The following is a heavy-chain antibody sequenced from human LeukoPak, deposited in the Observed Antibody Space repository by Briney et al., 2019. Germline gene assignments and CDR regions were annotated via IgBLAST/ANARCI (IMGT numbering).Heavy chain of an antibody. D-gene: IGHD2-15*01. CDR2: ISHTGST. CDR3: ANHCSGGTCYRYYFDH. J-gene: IGHJ4*02. V-gene: IGHV4-31*03. CDR1: GASISSGGYY. Sequence: PSQTLYLTCTVSGASISSGGYYWSWLRPHPAKGLEWFGYISHTGSTYYNPSLKSRVTMSVDTSKNQFSMTLSSVTAADTGVYYCANHCSGGTCYRYYFDHWGQGTLVTVSA.